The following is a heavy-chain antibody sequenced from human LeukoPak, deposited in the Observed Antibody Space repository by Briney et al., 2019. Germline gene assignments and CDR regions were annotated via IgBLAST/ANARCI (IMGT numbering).Heavy chain of an antibody. Sequence: WETLSLTCAVYGGSFSGYYRSWIRQPPGKGLEWVGEINHSGSTNYNPSLMSRGTISADDSKNQFLLKLSSVTSADTAVYYCARGRYGAGSYYSGFRWFDPWGQGTLVTVSS. CDR2: INHSGST. J-gene: IGHJ5*02. CDR1: GGSFSGYY. CDR3: ARGRYGAGSYYSGFRWFDP. D-gene: IGHD3-10*01. V-gene: IGHV4-34*01.